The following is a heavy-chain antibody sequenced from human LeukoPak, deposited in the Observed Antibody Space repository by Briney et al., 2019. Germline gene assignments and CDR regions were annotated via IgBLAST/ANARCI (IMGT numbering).Heavy chain of an antibody. CDR1: GFTFSSYA. J-gene: IGHJ6*02. Sequence: GGSLRLSCAASGFTFSSYAMHWVRQAPGKGLEWVAAISHDGSNKYHADSVKGRFTISRDNSKNTVYLQMNSLRAEDTAVYYCARDPVLGYCSGGSCPSGMDVWGQGTTVTVSS. D-gene: IGHD2-15*01. CDR2: ISHDGSNK. V-gene: IGHV3-30*01. CDR3: ARDPVLGYCSGGSCPSGMDV.